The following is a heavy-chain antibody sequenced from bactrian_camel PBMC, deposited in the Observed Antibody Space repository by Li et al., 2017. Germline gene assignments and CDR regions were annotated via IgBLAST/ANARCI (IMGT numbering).Heavy chain of an antibody. CDR1: GYTIKTNC. J-gene: IGHJ4*01. CDR2: LATGRSA. V-gene: IGHV3S53*01. Sequence: HVQLVESGGGSVQPGGSLKLSCAASGYTIKTNCVGWFRQVPGKGREWVSSLATGRSAYYADSVKGQFTISRDNAKKTVYLQMNSLKPEDTAMYYCAAAPDYGLDLTWCVYWGQGTQVTVS. D-gene: IGHD5*01. CDR3: AAAPDYGLDLTWCVY.